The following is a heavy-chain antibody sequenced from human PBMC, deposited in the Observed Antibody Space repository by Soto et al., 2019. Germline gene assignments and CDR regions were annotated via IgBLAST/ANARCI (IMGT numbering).Heavy chain of an antibody. CDR1: GYTFTSYG. D-gene: IGHD6-19*01. CDR2: ISVYSGNT. J-gene: IGHJ5*02. CDR3: ARDHGQWLVDP. Sequence: QVLLEQSGAEVKKPGASVKVSCETSGYTFTSYGISWVRQAPGQGFEWMGWISVYSGNTHYAQTLQGRVSLTRDTSTSTAYMELRSLRSDDTAVYYCARDHGQWLVDPRGQGTRVTVAS. V-gene: IGHV1-18*01.